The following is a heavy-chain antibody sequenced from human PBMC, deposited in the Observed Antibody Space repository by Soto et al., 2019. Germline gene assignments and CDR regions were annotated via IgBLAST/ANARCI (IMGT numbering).Heavy chain of an antibody. CDR3: ANLPLYGSGFDC. J-gene: IGHJ4*02. V-gene: IGHV3-9*01. Sequence: GGSLRLSCAASGFTFDDYAIHWVRQAPGKGLEWVSGISWNGDATGYADSVKGRFTISRDNAKNSLYLQMNSLRIEDTAIYYCANLPLYGSGFDCWGQGTPVTVSS. CDR1: GFTFDDYA. D-gene: IGHD3-10*01. CDR2: ISWNGDAT.